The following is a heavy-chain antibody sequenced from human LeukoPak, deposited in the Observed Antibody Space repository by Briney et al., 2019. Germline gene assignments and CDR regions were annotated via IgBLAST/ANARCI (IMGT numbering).Heavy chain of an antibody. J-gene: IGHJ6*03. CDR1: GYTFTGYY. CDR3: ARDRLGSLYGSGSYVPYYYYYMDV. V-gene: IGHV1-2*02. CDR2: INPNSGGT. D-gene: IGHD3-10*01. Sequence: GASVKVSCKASGYTFTGYYMHWVRQAPGQGLEWMGWINPNSGGTNYAQKFQGRVTMTRDTSISTAYMELSRLRSDDTAVYYCARDRLGSLYGSGSYVPYYYYYMDVWGKGTTVTVSS.